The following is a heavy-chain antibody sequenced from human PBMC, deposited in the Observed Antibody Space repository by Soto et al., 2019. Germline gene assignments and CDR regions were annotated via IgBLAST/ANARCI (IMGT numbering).Heavy chain of an antibody. V-gene: IGHV3-11*01. CDR2: ISSSGSTI. Sequence: PGGPLRLSCAASGFTFSDYYMSWLRQAQGKGLEWVSYISSSGSTIYYADSVKGRFTISRDNAKNSLYLQMDSLRAEDTAVYYCARGGCSSTSCYENIREAFDIWGQGTMVPVSS. D-gene: IGHD2-2*01. CDR3: ARGGCSSTSCYENIREAFDI. CDR1: GFTFSDYY. J-gene: IGHJ3*02.